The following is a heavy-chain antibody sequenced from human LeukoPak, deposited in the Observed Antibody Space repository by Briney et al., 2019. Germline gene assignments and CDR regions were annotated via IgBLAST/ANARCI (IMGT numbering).Heavy chain of an antibody. CDR3: ASPQGGYCSSTSCSKVDY. Sequence: SETLSLTCTVSGGSISSYYWNWIRQPPGKGLEWIGYIYYTGSTNYNPSLKSRVTISLDTSMNQFSLKLSSVTSADTAVYYCASPQGGYCSSTSCSKVDYWGQGTLVTVSS. V-gene: IGHV4-59*12. CDR1: GGSISSYY. J-gene: IGHJ4*02. D-gene: IGHD2-2*01. CDR2: IYYTGST.